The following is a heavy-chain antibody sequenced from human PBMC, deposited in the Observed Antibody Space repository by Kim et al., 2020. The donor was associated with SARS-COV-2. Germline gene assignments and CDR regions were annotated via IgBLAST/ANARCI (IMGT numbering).Heavy chain of an antibody. J-gene: IGHJ4*02. CDR2: INTNTGNP. CDR3: ARVEGGTNYYDSSGYYDY. D-gene: IGHD3-22*01. Sequence: ASMKVSCKASGYTFTSYAMNWVRQAPGQGLEWMGWINTNTGNPTYAQGFTGRLVFSLDTSVSTAYLQISSLKAEDTAVYYCARVEGGTNYYDSSGYYDYLGQGTLVTVSS. V-gene: IGHV7-4-1*02. CDR1: GYTFTSYA.